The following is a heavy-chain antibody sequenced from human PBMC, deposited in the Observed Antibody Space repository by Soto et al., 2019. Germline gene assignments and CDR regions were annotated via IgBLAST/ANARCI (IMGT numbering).Heavy chain of an antibody. CDR1: GDSIRSGDYY. Sequence: QVQLPESGPGLVKPSQTLSLTCTVSGDSIRSGDYYWSWIRQPPGKGLVWIGYIYYSRSTYYHPSLKIRVTITIDTANTHLSRELSSVTAAAMAVYYRARALGGQLASHLYYYAMDVWVQGTTVTVSS. D-gene: IGHD3-16*01. J-gene: IGHJ6*02. CDR2: IYYSRST. CDR3: ARALGGQLASHLYYYAMDV. V-gene: IGHV4-30-4*01.